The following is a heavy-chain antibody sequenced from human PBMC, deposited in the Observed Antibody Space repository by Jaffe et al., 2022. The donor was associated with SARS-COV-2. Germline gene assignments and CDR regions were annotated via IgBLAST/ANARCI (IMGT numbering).Heavy chain of an antibody. D-gene: IGHD5-12*01. CDR3: ARGFLGDGYTTYFDF. CDR2: ISYDGYNR. V-gene: IGHV3-30*04. J-gene: IGHJ4*02. CDR1: GFIFSTSA. Sequence: QVHLVESGGGVVQPGRSLSLSCAASGFIFSTSAIHWVRQAPGKGLEWVALISYDGYNRYYADSVKGRFTISRDNSKNTVSLQMNSLRPEDTAVYYCARGFLGDGYTTYFDFWGQGTLVTVSS.